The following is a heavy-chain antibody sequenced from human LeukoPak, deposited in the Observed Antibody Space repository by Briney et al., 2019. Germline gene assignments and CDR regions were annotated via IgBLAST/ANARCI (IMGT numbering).Heavy chain of an antibody. Sequence: GGSLRLSCAASGFTFSNYAMSWVRQAPGKGLEWVSGINWNGGSTGYADSVKGRFTISRDNAKNSLYLQMNSLRAEDTALYYCARVYYYDSSGYDAFDIWGQGTMVTVSS. V-gene: IGHV3-20*04. CDR3: ARVYYYDSSGYDAFDI. CDR2: INWNGGST. CDR1: GFTFSNYA. J-gene: IGHJ3*02. D-gene: IGHD3-22*01.